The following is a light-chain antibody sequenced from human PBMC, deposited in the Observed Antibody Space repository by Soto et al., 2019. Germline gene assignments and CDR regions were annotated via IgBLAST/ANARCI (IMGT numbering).Light chain of an antibody. CDR1: QSVRNSL. CDR3: HQYDTIVQT. V-gene: IGKV3-20*01. Sequence: DIVLTQSPGTLSLSPGERATLSCRASQSVRNSLLAWYQQKPGQPPRLLIYDASTRATATPERFSGSGSGTDFTLTISRLEPEDFAVYYCHQYDTIVQTFGQGTKVEI. J-gene: IGKJ1*01. CDR2: DAS.